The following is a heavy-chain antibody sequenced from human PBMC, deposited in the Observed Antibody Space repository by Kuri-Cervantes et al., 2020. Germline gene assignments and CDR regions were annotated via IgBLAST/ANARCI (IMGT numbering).Heavy chain of an antibody. Sequence: SLKISCAASGFTFDDYAMHWVRQAPGKGLEWVSGISWNSGSIGYADSVKGRFTISRDNAKNSLYLQMNSLRAEDTAVYYCARDSDSSGYRHSNAFDIWGQGTMVTVSS. D-gene: IGHD3-22*01. V-gene: IGHV3-9*01. CDR3: ARDSDSSGYRHSNAFDI. CDR1: GFTFDDYA. J-gene: IGHJ3*02. CDR2: ISWNSGSI.